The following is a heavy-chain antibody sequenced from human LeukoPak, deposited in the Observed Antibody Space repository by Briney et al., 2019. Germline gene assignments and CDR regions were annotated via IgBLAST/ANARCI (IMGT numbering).Heavy chain of an antibody. CDR2: ISGDGGST. V-gene: IGHV3-43*02. J-gene: IGHJ4*02. CDR3: ASTTNYDILTGYYI. Sequence: PGRSLRLSCAASGFTFDDYAMHWVRQAPGKGLEWVSLISGDGGSTYYADSVKGRFTISRDNSKNSLYLQMNSLRTEDTALYYCASTTNYDILTGYYIWGQGTLVTVSS. CDR1: GFTFDDYA. D-gene: IGHD3-9*01.